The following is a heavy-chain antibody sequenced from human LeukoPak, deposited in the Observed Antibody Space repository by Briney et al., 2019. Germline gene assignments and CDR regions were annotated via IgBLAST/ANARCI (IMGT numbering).Heavy chain of an antibody. Sequence: PSETLSLTCTISGGSITNYYWNWIRQPAGQGLEWIGRKSVSGHTNYRSSLESRVTMSVDTSKNQFSLKLSSVTAADTAVYYCARHITMVRGVMKRGYFDYWGQGTLVTVSS. D-gene: IGHD3-10*01. CDR1: GGSITNYY. V-gene: IGHV4-4*07. J-gene: IGHJ4*02. CDR3: ARHITMVRGVMKRGYFDY. CDR2: KSVSGHT.